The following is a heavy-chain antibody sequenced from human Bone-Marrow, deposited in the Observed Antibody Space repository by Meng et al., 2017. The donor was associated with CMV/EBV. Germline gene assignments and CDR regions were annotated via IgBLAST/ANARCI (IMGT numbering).Heavy chain of an antibody. CDR3: VRVKGVVPAARMDV. Sequence: GESLKISCAASGFTFRSYWMSWVRQAPGKGLEWVANINQDGSERYYVDSVKGRFTISRDNAKNSLYLQMNSLRAEDTAVYYCVRVKGVVPAARMDVWGQGTTVTVSS. CDR2: INQDGSER. CDR1: GFTFRSYW. V-gene: IGHV3-7*04. D-gene: IGHD2-2*01. J-gene: IGHJ6*02.